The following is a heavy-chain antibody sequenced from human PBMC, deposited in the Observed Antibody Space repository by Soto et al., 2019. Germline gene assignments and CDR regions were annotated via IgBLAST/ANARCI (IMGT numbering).Heavy chain of an antibody. CDR1: VDSVSTVITS. J-gene: IGHJ3*01. CDR2: TYYRSERFH. Sequence: QSLSLTRVLSVDSVSTVITSWNWIRQSPSRGRGGLGRTYYRSERFHDYAASLKIPITINPDTSKTQFALELNSMTPRDTAVDYCARGNALDVWGKGTVVTVSS. D-gene: IGHD3-10*01. V-gene: IGHV6-1*01. CDR3: ARGNALDV.